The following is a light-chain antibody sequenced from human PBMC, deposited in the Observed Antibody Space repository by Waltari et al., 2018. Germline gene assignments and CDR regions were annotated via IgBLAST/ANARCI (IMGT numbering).Light chain of an antibody. CDR3: QQYYDGRS. J-gene: IGKJ2*03. V-gene: IGKV3-15*01. Sequence: EIVMTQSPATLSVSPGERATLSCRASQSIRVSLAWFQQKPGQAPRLLIYHASTRATGIPARLSGSGSGTEFTLTISSLQPEDSAVYYCQQYYDGRSFGQGTKLEIK. CDR2: HAS. CDR1: QSIRVS.